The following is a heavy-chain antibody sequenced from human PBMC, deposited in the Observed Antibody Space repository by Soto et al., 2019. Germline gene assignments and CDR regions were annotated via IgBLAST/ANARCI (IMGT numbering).Heavy chain of an antibody. D-gene: IGHD4-17*01. V-gene: IGHV2-5*02. Sequence: QITLKESGPSPVKPTQTLTVTCTFSGFSLSNSGVGVAWIRQPPGKALEWLALIYGDNDKRYSPSLKTRLTITKETSKHQVVLTMTNTNPVAPAPYHCARCTLRDYGDYDPGTSHVFDSWGQGTLVTVSS. CDR1: GFSLSNSGVG. CDR3: ARCTLRDYGDYDPGTSHVFDS. J-gene: IGHJ4*02. CDR2: IYGDNDK.